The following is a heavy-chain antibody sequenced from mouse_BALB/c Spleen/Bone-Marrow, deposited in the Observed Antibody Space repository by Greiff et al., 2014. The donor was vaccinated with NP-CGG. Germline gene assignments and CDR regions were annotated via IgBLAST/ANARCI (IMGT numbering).Heavy chain of an antibody. V-gene: IGHV2-9*02. Sequence: QVQLQQSGPGLVAPSQSLSITCTVSGFSLTSYGVHWVRQPPGKGLGWLGVIWAGGSTNYNSALMSRLSISKDNSKSQVFLKMNSLQTDDTAMYYCARDGDYDEGAWFAYWGQGTLVTVSA. CDR1: GFSLTSYG. CDR2: IWAGGST. J-gene: IGHJ3*01. D-gene: IGHD2-4*01. CDR3: ARDGDYDEGAWFAY.